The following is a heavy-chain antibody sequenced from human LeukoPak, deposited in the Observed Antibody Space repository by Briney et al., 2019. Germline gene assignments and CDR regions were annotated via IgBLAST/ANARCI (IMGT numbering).Heavy chain of an antibody. CDR1: GGSFSAYY. CDR2: ISHSGST. V-gene: IGHV4-34*01. J-gene: IGHJ6*03. Sequence: SETLSLTCAAYGGSFSAYYYYWSWIRQPPGRGLEWIGEISHSGSTNDNPSLKSRVTISIDTSKNQFSLRLGSVTAADTAVYYCARGVDDSATFFYSYYMDVWGKGTTVTVSS. D-gene: IGHD2/OR15-2a*01. CDR3: ARGVDDSATFFYSYYMDV.